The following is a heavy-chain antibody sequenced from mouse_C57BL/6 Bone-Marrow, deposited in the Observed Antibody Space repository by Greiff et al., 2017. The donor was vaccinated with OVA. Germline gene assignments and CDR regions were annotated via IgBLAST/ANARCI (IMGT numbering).Heavy chain of an antibody. CDR3: TSCSSGIDY. J-gene: IGHJ4*01. V-gene: IGHV14-1*01. D-gene: IGHD1-1*01. CDR2: IDPEDGDT. Sequence: EVHLVEPGAELVRPGASVKLSCTASGFTITDYYMHWVKPRPDQGLEWIGRIDPEDGDTEYDPKFPGTATMTADTSSNTAYLQLSSLTSEDTAVXYGTSCSSGIDYWGQGTSVTVSS. CDR1: GFTITDYY.